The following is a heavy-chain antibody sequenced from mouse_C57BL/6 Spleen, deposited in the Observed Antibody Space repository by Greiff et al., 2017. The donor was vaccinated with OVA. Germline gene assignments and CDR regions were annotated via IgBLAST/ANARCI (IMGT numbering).Heavy chain of an antibody. D-gene: IGHD1-1*01. V-gene: IGHV1-42*01. CDR3: ARCDYYGSSPRFAD. CDR2: INPSTGGT. Sequence: EVQLQQSGPELVKPGASVKISCKASGYSFTGYYMNWVNQSPEKSLEWIGEINPSTGGTTSNQTVKAKDTLTVDKSSSTAYMKLQSLKSEDSTVYDCARCDYYGSSPRFADWGKGTLVTVSA. J-gene: IGHJ3*01. CDR1: GYSFTGYY.